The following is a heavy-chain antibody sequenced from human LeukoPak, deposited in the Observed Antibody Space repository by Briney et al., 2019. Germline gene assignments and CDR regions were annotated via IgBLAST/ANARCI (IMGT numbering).Heavy chain of an antibody. CDR1: GYTFTIYG. Sequence: ASVTVSFKASGYTFTIYGISWVRQAPGQGVEWMGWISAYNGNTNYAQKLQGRVTMTTDTSTSTAYMELRSLRSDDTAVYYCARRDSGSYYYYYGMDVWGQGTTVTVSS. J-gene: IGHJ6*02. D-gene: IGHD1-26*01. CDR2: ISAYNGNT. CDR3: ARRDSGSYYYYYGMDV. V-gene: IGHV1-18*01.